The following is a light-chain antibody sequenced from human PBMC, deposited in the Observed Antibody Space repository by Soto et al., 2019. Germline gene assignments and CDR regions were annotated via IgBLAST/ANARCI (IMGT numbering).Light chain of an antibody. CDR2: DAS. Sequence: DIQMTQSPATLSASVGARVTITCRASQSISRWLAWYQQKPGKAPKLLIYDASSLESGVPSRFSGTGSGADFTLTISRLEPEDFAVYHCQQYGNSPSFGQGTKLEIK. CDR1: QSISRW. CDR3: QQYGNSPS. V-gene: IGKV1-5*01. J-gene: IGKJ2*01.